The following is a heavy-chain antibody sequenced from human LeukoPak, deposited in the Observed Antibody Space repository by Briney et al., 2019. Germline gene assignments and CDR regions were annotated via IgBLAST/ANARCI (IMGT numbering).Heavy chain of an antibody. CDR1: GFTFSSYD. V-gene: IGHV3-13*01. D-gene: IGHD3-10*01. J-gene: IGHJ3*02. CDR2: IGTAGDT. Sequence: PGGSLRLSCAASGFTFSSYDMHWVRQATGKGLEWVSAIGTAGDTYYPGSVKGRFTISRENAKNSLYLQMNSLRAGDTAVYYCAREKRGSYAFDIWGQGTMVTVSS. CDR3: AREKRGSYAFDI.